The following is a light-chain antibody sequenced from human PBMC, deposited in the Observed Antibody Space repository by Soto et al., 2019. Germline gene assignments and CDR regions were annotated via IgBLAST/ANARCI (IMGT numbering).Light chain of an antibody. Sequence: DIQMTQSPSTLSASVGDRVTITCRASQSISSWLAWYQQKPGKAPKLLIYKASSLESGVPSRFSGSGSGTEFTLTISSLQPYDFATYYCQQYLTFGGGTKVEIK. CDR2: KAS. CDR1: QSISSW. V-gene: IGKV1-5*03. CDR3: QQYLT. J-gene: IGKJ4*01.